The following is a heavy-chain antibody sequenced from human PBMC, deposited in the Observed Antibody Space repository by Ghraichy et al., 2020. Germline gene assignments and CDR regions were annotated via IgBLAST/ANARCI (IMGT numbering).Heavy chain of an antibody. V-gene: IGHV4-38-2*01. CDR2: IYHSGST. CDR3: ASFLTPLCTGGVCYVIWGAFDI. D-gene: IGHD2-8*02. Sequence: SETLSLTCAVSGYSISSGYYWGWIRQPPGKGLEWIGSIYHSGSTYYNPSLKSRVTISVDTSKNQFSLKLSSVTAADTAVYYCASFLTPLCTGGVCYVIWGAFDIWGQGTMVTVSS. CDR1: GYSISSGYY. J-gene: IGHJ3*02.